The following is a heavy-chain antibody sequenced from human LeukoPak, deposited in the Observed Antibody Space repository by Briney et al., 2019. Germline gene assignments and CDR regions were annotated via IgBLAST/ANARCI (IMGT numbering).Heavy chain of an antibody. CDR3: ARKPNYGDYEVY. CDR2: ISSSGSTI. V-gene: IGHV3-48*03. CDR1: GFTFSSYE. D-gene: IGHD4-17*01. Sequence: GGSLRLSCAASGFTFSSYEMNWVRQAPGKGLEWVSYISSSGSTIYYADSVKGRFTISRDNAKNSLYLQMNSPRAEDTAVYYCARKPNYGDYEVYWGQGTLVTVSS. J-gene: IGHJ4*02.